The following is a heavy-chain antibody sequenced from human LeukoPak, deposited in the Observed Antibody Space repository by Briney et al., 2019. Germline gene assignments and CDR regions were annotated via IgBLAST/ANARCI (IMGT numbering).Heavy chain of an antibody. J-gene: IGHJ4*02. D-gene: IGHD5-18*01. V-gene: IGHV3-33*01. Sequence: SGGSLRLSCAASGFTFSSYGMHWVRQAPGKGLEWVAVIWYDGSNKYYADSVKGRFTISRDNSKNTLYLQMNSLRAEDTAVYYCARAKYSYGLYYFDYWGQGTLVTVSS. CDR1: GFTFSSYG. CDR3: ARAKYSYGLYYFDY. CDR2: IWYDGSNK.